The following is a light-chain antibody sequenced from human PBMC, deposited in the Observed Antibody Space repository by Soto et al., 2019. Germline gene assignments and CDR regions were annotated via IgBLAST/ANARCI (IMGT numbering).Light chain of an antibody. CDR3: QQYGSSLLYT. CDR2: GAS. J-gene: IGKJ2*01. CDR1: QSVSSSY. V-gene: IGKV3-20*01. Sequence: EIVLTQSPGTLSLSPGERATLSCRASQSVSSSYLAWYQQKTGQAPRLLIYGASSRATGIPDRFSGSGSGTDFTLTISRLEPEDLAVYYCQQYGSSLLYTFGQGTKLEIK.